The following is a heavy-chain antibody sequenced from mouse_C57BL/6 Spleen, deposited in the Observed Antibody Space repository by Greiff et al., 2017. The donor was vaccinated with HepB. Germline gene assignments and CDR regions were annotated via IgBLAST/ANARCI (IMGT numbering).Heavy chain of an antibody. CDR2: IRNKANGYTT. Sequence: EVKLQESGGGLVQPGGSLSLSCAASGFTFTDYYMSWVRQPPGKALEWLGFIRNKANGYTTEYSASVKGRFTISRDNSQSILYLQMNALRAEDSATYYCASFYGSSYDYAMDYWGQGTSVTVSS. D-gene: IGHD1-1*01. CDR3: ASFYGSSYDYAMDY. CDR1: GFTFTDYY. V-gene: IGHV7-3*01. J-gene: IGHJ4*01.